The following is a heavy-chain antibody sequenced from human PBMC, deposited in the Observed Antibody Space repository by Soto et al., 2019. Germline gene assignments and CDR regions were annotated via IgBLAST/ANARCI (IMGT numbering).Heavy chain of an antibody. D-gene: IGHD2-8*02. CDR1: GFTFGSYC. CDR2: IRSISGVI. CDR3: VTDLRAGLVALAIGYWKDV. Sequence: EVQLVESGGGLVQPGGSLRLSCAASGFTFGSYCMHWVRQAPGKGLEWVSLIRSISGVIYYADSVKGRFTISRDKAKKSLSWQMNSLRAEDTAVYYCVTDLRAGLVALAIGYWKDVWGNGTRVTVS. V-gene: IGHV3-48*01. J-gene: IGHJ6*03.